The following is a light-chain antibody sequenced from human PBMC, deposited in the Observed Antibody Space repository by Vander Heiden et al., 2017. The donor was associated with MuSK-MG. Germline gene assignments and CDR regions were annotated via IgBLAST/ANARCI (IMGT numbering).Light chain of an antibody. CDR1: QDITNE. Sequence: DIQMTQSPSSLSASVGDRVTISCRASQDITNELVWFQQKPGKAPQSLIYAASTLQNGVPSKFSGSGSGTDFTLTISSLQPEDFATYFCQQYNEFPWTFGQGTQVEIK. J-gene: IGKJ1*01. V-gene: IGKV1-16*02. CDR3: QQYNEFPWT. CDR2: AAS.